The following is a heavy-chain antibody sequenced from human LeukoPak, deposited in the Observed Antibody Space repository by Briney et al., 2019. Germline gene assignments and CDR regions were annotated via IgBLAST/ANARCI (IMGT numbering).Heavy chain of an antibody. CDR1: GYTFTSYG. V-gene: IGHV1-18*01. Sequence: GASVKVSCKASGYTFTSYGISWVRQAPGQGLEWMGWISAYNGNTNYAQKLQGRVTMTTDTSTSTAYMELRSLRSDDTAVYYCARIVVPAARGVNWFDPWGQGTLVTVSS. D-gene: IGHD2-2*01. CDR2: ISAYNGNT. J-gene: IGHJ5*02. CDR3: ARIVVPAARGVNWFDP.